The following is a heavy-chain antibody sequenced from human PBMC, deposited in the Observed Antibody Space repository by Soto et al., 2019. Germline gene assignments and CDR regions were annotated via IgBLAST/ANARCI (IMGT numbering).Heavy chain of an antibody. Sequence: QVQLVQSGAEVKKPGASVKVSCKASGYTFTSYGISWVRQAPGQGLEWMGWISAYNGNTNYAQKLQGRVTMTTDTSTSTAYMELRSLRSDDTAVYYCARLPGDQMNTVTTGWFDPWGQGTLVTVSS. CDR2: ISAYNGNT. V-gene: IGHV1-18*01. D-gene: IGHD4-4*01. J-gene: IGHJ5*02. CDR1: GYTFTSYG. CDR3: ARLPGDQMNTVTTGWFDP.